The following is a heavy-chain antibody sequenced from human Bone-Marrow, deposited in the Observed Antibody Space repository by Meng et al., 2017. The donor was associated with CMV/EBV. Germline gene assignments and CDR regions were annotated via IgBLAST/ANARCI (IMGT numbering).Heavy chain of an antibody. CDR2: IYSGGST. CDR1: GFTVSSNY. V-gene: IGHV3-66*02. Sequence: GGSLRLSCAASGFTVSSNYMSWVRQAPGKGLEWVSVIYSGGSTYYADSVKGRFTISRDNSKNTLYLQMNSLRAEDTAVYYCARDTVNYYYYYYGMDVWGQGTTVTVSS. J-gene: IGHJ6*02. D-gene: IGHD4-11*01. CDR3: ARDTVNYYYYYYGMDV.